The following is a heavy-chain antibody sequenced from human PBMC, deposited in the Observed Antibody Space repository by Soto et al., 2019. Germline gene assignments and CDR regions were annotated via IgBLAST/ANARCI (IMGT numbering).Heavy chain of an antibody. V-gene: IGHV2-5*01. CDR1: GFSLSSGGGA. CDR3: GHRRDVATRCWFDP. J-gene: IGHJ5*02. D-gene: IGHD6-6*01. CDR2: IYASGGT. Sequence: QITLKESGPTLVKSTQTLTLTCTFSGFSLSSGGGAVGWIRQPPGKALEWLAIIYASGGTHYSPSLKTRLTFTKDTSKIQVVLTMTNMDPVDTATYYCGHRRDVATRCWFDPWGQGILVTVSS.